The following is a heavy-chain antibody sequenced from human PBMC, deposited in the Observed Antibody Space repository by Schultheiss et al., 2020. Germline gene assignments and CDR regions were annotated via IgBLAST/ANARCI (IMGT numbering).Heavy chain of an antibody. V-gene: IGHV3-30-3*01. CDR1: GFTFSSYA. D-gene: IGHD4-11*01. J-gene: IGHJ6*02. CDR3: ASDYSNYYGMDV. Sequence: GESLKISCAASGFTFSSYAMHWVRQAPGKGLEWVAVISYDGSNKYYADSVKGRFTISRDNAKNSLYLQMNSLRAEDTAVYYCASDYSNYYGMDVWGQGTTVTVSS. CDR2: ISYDGSNK.